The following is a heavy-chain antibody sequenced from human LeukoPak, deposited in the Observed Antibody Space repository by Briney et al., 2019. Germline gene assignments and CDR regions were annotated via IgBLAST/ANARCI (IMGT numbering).Heavy chain of an antibody. V-gene: IGHV1-18*01. CDR1: GYTFTSYG. Sequence: ASVEVSCKASGYTFTSYGISWVRQAPGQGLDWMGWISAYNGNTNYAQKLQGRVTMTTDTSTSTAYMELRSLRSDDTAVYYCARVVPIAAAGRYNWFDPWGQGTLVTVSS. CDR2: ISAYNGNT. D-gene: IGHD6-13*01. CDR3: ARVVPIAAAGRYNWFDP. J-gene: IGHJ5*02.